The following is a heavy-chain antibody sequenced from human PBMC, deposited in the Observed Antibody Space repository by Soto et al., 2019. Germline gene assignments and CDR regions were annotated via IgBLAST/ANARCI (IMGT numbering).Heavy chain of an antibody. CDR2: IYRGGST. CDR3: ARDGGLAEAGMDV. J-gene: IGHJ6*02. V-gene: IGHV3-53*02. CDR1: GFTVSGNY. D-gene: IGHD3-10*01. Sequence: EMQLVETGGDLIQPGGSLRLSCAASGFTVSGNYMSWVRQAPGKGLEWVSVIYRGGSTYYADSVKGRFTISRDNSKNTLYLQMNSLRADDTAVYYGARDGGLAEAGMDVWGPGPTVTVSS.